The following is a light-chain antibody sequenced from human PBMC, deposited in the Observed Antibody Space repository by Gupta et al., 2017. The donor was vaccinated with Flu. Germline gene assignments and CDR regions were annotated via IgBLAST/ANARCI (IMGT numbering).Light chain of an antibody. CDR1: QSVSSY. J-gene: IGKJ5*01. V-gene: IGKV3-11*01. CDR3: QQRSNWNT. CDR2: DTS. Sequence: SPATLSLSPGERATRSCRASQSVSSYLGWFQQKPGQAPRLLIYDTSNRAAGIPARFSGSGSGTDFTLTISSLEPEDFAVYYCQQRSNWNTFGQATRLEIK.